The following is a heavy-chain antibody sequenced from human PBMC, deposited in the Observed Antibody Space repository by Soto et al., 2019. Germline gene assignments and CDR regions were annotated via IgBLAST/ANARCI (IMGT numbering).Heavy chain of an antibody. CDR2: IIPIFGTA. CDR3: ARDYYDSSGYYRKPNYYYYYYGMDV. J-gene: IGHJ6*02. D-gene: IGHD3-22*01. Sequence: QVQLVQSGAEVQKPGSSVKVSCKASGGTFSSYAISWVRQAPGQGLEWMGGIIPIFGTANYAQKFQGRVTITADESTSTAYMELSSLRSEDTAVYYCARDYYDSSGYYRKPNYYYYYYGMDVWGQGTTVTVSS. V-gene: IGHV1-69*01. CDR1: GGTFSSYA.